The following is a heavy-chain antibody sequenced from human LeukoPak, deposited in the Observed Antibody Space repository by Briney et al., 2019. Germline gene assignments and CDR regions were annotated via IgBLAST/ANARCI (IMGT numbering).Heavy chain of an antibody. J-gene: IGHJ4*02. V-gene: IGHV3-21*01. CDR2: ISSSSSYI. Sequence: GGSPRLSCAASGFTFSSYSMNWVRQAPGKGLEWVSSISSSSSYIYYADSVKGRFTISRDNAKNSLYLQMNSLRAEDTAVYYCASQRITMVRGSFDYWGQGTLVTVSS. CDR1: GFTFSSYS. CDR3: ASQRITMVRGSFDY. D-gene: IGHD3-10*01.